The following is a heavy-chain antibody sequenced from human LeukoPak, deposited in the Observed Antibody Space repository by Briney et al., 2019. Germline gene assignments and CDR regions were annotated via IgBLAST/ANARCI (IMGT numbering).Heavy chain of an antibody. V-gene: IGHV1-18*01. CDR1: GYSFTSYG. J-gene: IGHJ4*02. CDR3: ANFPLTGYYTVDY. Sequence: GESLKISCKGSGYSFTSYGISWVRQAPGQGLEWMGWISAYNGNTNYAQKLQGRVTMTTDTSTSTAYMELRSLRSDDTAVYYCANFPLTGYYTVDYWGQGTLVTVSS. CDR2: ISAYNGNT. D-gene: IGHD3-9*01.